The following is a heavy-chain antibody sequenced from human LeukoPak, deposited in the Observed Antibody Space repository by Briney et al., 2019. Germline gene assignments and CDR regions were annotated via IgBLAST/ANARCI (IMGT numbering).Heavy chain of an antibody. CDR2: FDPEDGET. V-gene: IGHV1-24*01. D-gene: IGHD6-13*01. CDR1: GYTLTELS. CDR3: ATVPGYSSSWYDDAFDI. Sequence: ASVTVSCKVSGYTLTELSMHWVRQAPGKGLEWMGGFDPEDGETIYAQKFQGRVTMTEDTSTDTAYMELSSLRSEDTAVYYCATVPGYSSSWYDDAFDIWGQGTMVTVSS. J-gene: IGHJ3*02.